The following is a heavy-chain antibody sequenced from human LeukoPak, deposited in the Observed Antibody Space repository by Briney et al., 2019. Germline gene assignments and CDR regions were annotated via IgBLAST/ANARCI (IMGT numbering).Heavy chain of an antibody. CDR3: ARGGTYYDFWSGYGDYFDY. J-gene: IGHJ4*02. CDR1: GFTFSSYE. Sequence: GGSLRLSCAASGFTFSSYEMNWVRQAPGKGLEWVSYISSSGSTIYCADSVKGRFTISRDNAKNSLYLQMNSLRAEDTAVCYCARGGTYYDFWSGYGDYFDYWGQGTLVTVSS. V-gene: IGHV3-48*03. D-gene: IGHD3-3*01. CDR2: ISSSGSTI.